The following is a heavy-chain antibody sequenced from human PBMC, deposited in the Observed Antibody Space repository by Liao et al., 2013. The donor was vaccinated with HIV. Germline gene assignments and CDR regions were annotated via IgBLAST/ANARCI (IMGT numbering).Heavy chain of an antibody. D-gene: IGHD3-22*01. Sequence: QVQLQESGPGLVKPSQTLSLTCTVSGGSISSGDYYWSWIRQPPGKGLEWIGYIYYSGSTYYNPSLKSRVTISVDTSKNQFSLKMRSVTAADTAVYYCARDHYDSSGYMVYYMDVWGNGTTVTVSS. CDR3: ARDHYDSSGYMVYYMDV. CDR1: GGSISSGDYY. J-gene: IGHJ6*03. CDR2: IYYSGST. V-gene: IGHV4-30-4*08.